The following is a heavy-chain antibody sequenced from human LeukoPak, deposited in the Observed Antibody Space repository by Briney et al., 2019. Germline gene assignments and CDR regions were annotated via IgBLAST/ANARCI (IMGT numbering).Heavy chain of an antibody. Sequence: ASVKVSCKASGYTFTGHFMNWVRQAPEQGLEWMGWIKPKSGATAYAQKFQGRVTMTRDTAINTAYLELSSLTSDDTAVYYCARVREWEEISGAIPDYFDYWGQGTLITVSS. CDR3: ARVREWEEISGAIPDYFDY. J-gene: IGHJ4*02. CDR1: GYTFTGHF. V-gene: IGHV1-2*02. D-gene: IGHD3-3*01. CDR2: IKPKSGAT.